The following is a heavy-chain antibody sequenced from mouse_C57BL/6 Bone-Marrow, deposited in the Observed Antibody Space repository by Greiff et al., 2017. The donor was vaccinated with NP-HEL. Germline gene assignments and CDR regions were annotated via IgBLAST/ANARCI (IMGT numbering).Heavy chain of an antibody. J-gene: IGHJ4*01. V-gene: IGHV5-16*01. Sequence: EVQRVESEGGLVQPGSSMKLSCTTSGFTFSDYYMAWVRQVPEKGLDWVANINYDGSSTYYLASLKSRFIISRENAKNILYLQMSSLKSEDTATYYCAREGGLRRRTYAMDYWGQGTSVTVSS. CDR2: INYDGSST. CDR1: GFTFSDYY. CDR3: AREGGLRRRTYAMDY. D-gene: IGHD2-4*01.